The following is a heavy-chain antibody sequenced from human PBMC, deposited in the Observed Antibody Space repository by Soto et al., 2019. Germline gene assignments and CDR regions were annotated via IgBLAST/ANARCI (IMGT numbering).Heavy chain of an antibody. CDR1: GFTFSSYA. Sequence: GGSLRLSCAASGFTFSSYAMSWVHQAPGKGLEWVSAISGSGGSTYYADSVKGRLTISRDNSKNTLYLQMNSLRAEDTAVYYCAKDGDFWSGTAPYYFDYWGQGTLVTVSS. CDR3: AKDGDFWSGTAPYYFDY. CDR2: ISGSGGST. J-gene: IGHJ4*02. V-gene: IGHV3-23*01. D-gene: IGHD3-3*01.